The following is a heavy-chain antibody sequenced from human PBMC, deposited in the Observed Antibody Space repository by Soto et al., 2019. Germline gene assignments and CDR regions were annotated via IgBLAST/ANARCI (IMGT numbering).Heavy chain of an antibody. CDR3: AKEGGLSGSYYISSSYYFDY. CDR2: ISYDGGNT. J-gene: IGHJ4*02. V-gene: IGHV3-30*04. CDR1: GFTFSTYA. D-gene: IGHD1-26*01. Sequence: GGSLRLSCSASGFTFSTYAMHWVRQAPGKGLEWVAIISYDGGNTYYADSVKGRFTISRDNSKNTLYLQMNSLRAEDTSVYYCAKEGGLSGSYYISSSYYFDYWGQGTLVTVSS.